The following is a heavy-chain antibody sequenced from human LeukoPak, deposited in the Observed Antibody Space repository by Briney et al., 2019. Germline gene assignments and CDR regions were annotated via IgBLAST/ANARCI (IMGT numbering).Heavy chain of an antibody. CDR1: GGSISSGDYY. CDR3: AREGYYDSSGRFGYFDL. D-gene: IGHD3-22*01. CDR2: IYYSGST. Sequence: SETLSLTCTVSGGSISSGDYYWSWIRQPPGKGLEWIGYIYYSGSTYYNPSLKSRVTISVDTSKNQFSLKLSSVTAADTAVYYCAREGYYDSSGRFGYFDLWGRGTLVTVSS. J-gene: IGHJ2*01. V-gene: IGHV4-30-4*08.